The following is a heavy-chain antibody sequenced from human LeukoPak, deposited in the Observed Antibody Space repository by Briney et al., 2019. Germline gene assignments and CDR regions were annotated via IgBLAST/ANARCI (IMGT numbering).Heavy chain of an antibody. CDR1: GFTFSSYA. D-gene: IGHD2-2*01. J-gene: IGHJ4*02. Sequence: GGSLRASCAASGFTFSSYAMSWVRQAPGKGLEWVSAISGSGGSTYYADSVKGRFTISRDNSKNTLYLQMNSLRAEDTAVYYCAKGHCSSTSCYSDYWGQGTLVTVSS. V-gene: IGHV3-23*01. CDR2: ISGSGGST. CDR3: AKGHCSSTSCYSDY.